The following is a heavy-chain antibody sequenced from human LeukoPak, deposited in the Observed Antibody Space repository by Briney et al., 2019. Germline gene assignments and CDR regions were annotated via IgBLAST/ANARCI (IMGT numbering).Heavy chain of an antibody. J-gene: IGHJ5*01. CDR3: AGPTGDYDS. D-gene: IGHD7-27*01. CDR2: FDHDDGKT. Sequence: ASVKVSCKVSGHAVTEFSIHWVRQAPGKGLEWLGGFDHDDGKTVYAQSFQGRLTMTEDTSTDTAYMELDRLTSDDTAVYFCAGPTGDYDSWGQGTLVIVSS. CDR1: GHAVTEFS. V-gene: IGHV1-24*01.